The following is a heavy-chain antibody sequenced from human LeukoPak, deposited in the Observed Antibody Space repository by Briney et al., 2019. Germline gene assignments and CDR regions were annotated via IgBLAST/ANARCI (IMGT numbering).Heavy chain of an antibody. Sequence: GRSLRLSRAASPLTFSSYSVHWVRQAPGKGLEWVSSISSSSSYIYYADSVKGRFTISRDNAKNSLYLQMNSMRAEDTAVFYSASGGGEVYYWGQGTLVTVSS. D-gene: IGHD3-16*01. V-gene: IGHV3-21*01. CDR1: PLTFSSYS. J-gene: IGHJ4*02. CDR3: ASGGGEVYY. CDR2: ISSSSSYI.